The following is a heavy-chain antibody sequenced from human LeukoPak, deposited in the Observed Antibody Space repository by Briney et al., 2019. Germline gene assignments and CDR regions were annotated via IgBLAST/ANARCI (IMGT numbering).Heavy chain of an antibody. V-gene: IGHV4-39*07. CDR2: FYYSGST. CDR1: GGSISSSYY. D-gene: IGHD3-10*01. Sequence: SETLSLTCTVSGGSISSSYYWGWIRQPPGKGLEWIGNFYYSGSTYYNPSLKSRVTISVDTSKNQFSLKLSSVTAADTAVYYCASTITMVRGATFDYWGQGTLVTVSS. J-gene: IGHJ4*02. CDR3: ASTITMVRGATFDY.